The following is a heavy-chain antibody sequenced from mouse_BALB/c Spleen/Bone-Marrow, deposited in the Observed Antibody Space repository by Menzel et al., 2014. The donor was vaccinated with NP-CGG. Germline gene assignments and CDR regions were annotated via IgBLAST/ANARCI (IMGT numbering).Heavy chain of an antibody. J-gene: IGHJ4*01. D-gene: IGHD6-5*01. V-gene: IGHV1S81*02. CDR2: INPGNGGT. Sequence: VQLQQSGAELVKPGASVKLSCKASGYTFTSYYLYWVKQRPGQGLEWIGEINPGNGGTNFNERFKSKASLTADKSSSTAYLQLNSLTSKDSAVYYCTSRSLPSDYYSMDYWGQGTSVTVSS. CDR1: GYTFTSYY. CDR3: TSRSLPSDYYSMDY.